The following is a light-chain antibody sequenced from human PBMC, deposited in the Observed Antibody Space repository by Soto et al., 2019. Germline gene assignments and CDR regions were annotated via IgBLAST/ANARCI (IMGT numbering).Light chain of an antibody. CDR1: RSEVGGYNY. CDR2: DVS. V-gene: IGLV2-14*01. CDR3: SSYTSQSTVV. J-gene: IGLJ3*02. Sequence: QSVLTQPASVSGSPGQSIAISCTGTRSEVGGYNYVSWYQQPPGKAPKLIIYDVSDRPSGVSTRFSGSKSGNTASLTISGLQADDEADYYCSSYTSQSTVVFGGVTKVTVL.